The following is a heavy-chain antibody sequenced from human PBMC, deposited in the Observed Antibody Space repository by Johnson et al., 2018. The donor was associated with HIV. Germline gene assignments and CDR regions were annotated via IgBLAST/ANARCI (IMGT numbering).Heavy chain of an antibody. CDR2: IYSGGST. V-gene: IGHV3-NL1*01. Sequence: QVQLVESGGGVVQPGRSLRLSCAASGFTFSTYGMHWVRQAPGKGLEWVAVIYSGGSTYYADSAKGRFTISRDNSKNTVYLQMNSLRAEDTAVYYCASGGATAFDIWGQGTMVTVSS. CDR3: ASGGATAFDI. D-gene: IGHD3-16*01. CDR1: GFTFSTYG. J-gene: IGHJ3*02.